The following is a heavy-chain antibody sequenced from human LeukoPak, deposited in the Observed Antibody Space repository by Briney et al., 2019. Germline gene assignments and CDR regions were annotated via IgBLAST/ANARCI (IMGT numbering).Heavy chain of an antibody. CDR1: GGSISSYY. CDR2: IYYSGST. D-gene: IGHD3-22*01. Sequence: SETLSLTCTVSGGSISSYYWGWTRQPPGKGLEWIGSIYYSGSTYYNPSLKSRVTISVDTSKNQFSLKLSSVTAADTAVYYCARTLNYYDSSGYSYYFDYWGQGTLVTVSS. CDR3: ARTLNYYDSSGYSYYFDY. V-gene: IGHV4-39*01. J-gene: IGHJ4*02.